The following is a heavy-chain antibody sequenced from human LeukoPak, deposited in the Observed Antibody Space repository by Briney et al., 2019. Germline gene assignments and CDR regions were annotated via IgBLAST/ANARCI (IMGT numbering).Heavy chain of an antibody. CDR1: GFTFSSYW. CDR3: AVGYSYGHFDY. J-gene: IGHJ4*02. Sequence: PGGSLRLSCAASGFTFSSYWMSWVRQAPGKGLEWVANIKQDGSEKYYVDSVKGRFTISRDNAKNSLYLQMNSLRAEDTAAYYCAVGYSYGHFDYWGQGTLVTVSS. CDR2: IKQDGSEK. V-gene: IGHV3-7*01. D-gene: IGHD5-18*01.